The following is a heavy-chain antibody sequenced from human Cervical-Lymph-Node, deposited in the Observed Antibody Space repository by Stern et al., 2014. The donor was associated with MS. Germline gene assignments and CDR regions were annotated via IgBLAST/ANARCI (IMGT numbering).Heavy chain of an antibody. J-gene: IGHJ4*02. D-gene: IGHD6-13*01. CDR2: IHPHGGGT. CDR1: GYTFTGYF. CDR3: ARSAIEIAAPGHFDY. V-gene: IGHV1-2*06. Sequence: QMQLVQSGAEVKKPGASVKVSCKASGYTFTGYFMHWVRQAPGQGLEWMGRIHPHGGGTEYAQKFQDRVTMTRDTSISTAYMELSRLRSDDKAVYYCARSAIEIAAPGHFDYWGQGTLVTVSS.